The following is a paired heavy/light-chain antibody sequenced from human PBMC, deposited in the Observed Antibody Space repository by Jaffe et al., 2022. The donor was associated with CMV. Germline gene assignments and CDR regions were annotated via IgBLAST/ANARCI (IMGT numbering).Heavy chain of an antibody. Sequence: QVQLVQSGAEVKKPGASVNVSCKASGYKITNYAMHWVRQAPGQGLQWMGWINGGNGNTGYSQRFQGRVTITRDTSASTVYMELNSLRSEDTAVYYCARTLQVYYYMDVWGEGTTVTVSS. CDR2: INGGNGNT. V-gene: IGHV1-3*01. CDR1: GYKITNYA. J-gene: IGHJ6*03. CDR3: ARTLQVYYYMDV.
Light chain of an antibody. CDR3: QKYNSAPPGLT. CDR2: AAT. J-gene: IGKJ4*01. V-gene: IGKV1-27*01. Sequence: DIQMTQSPSSLSASVGDRVTITCRASQAISNYLGWYQQKPGKVPKLLIFAATVLQSGVPSRFSGSGSGTDFTLTISSLQPEDVATYYCQKYNSAPPGLTFGGGTKVEI. CDR1: QAISNY.